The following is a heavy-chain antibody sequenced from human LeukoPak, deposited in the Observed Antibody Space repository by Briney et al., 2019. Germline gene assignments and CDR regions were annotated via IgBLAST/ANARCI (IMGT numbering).Heavy chain of an antibody. CDR1: GYTFTSYG. Sequence: ASVKVSCKASGYTFTSYGISWVRQAPGQGLEWMGWISAYNGNTNYAQKLQGRVTMTTDTSTSTVYMELRSLRSDDTAVYYCARRERSSWYTHFEYFQHWGQGTLVTVSS. D-gene: IGHD6-13*01. V-gene: IGHV1-18*01. J-gene: IGHJ1*01. CDR2: ISAYNGNT. CDR3: ARRERSSWYTHFEYFQH.